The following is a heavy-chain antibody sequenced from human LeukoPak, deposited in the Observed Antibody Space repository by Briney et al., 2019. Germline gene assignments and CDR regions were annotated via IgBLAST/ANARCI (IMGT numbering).Heavy chain of an antibody. CDR3: ARRGGQYDYSIDY. CDR2: IYYSGST. J-gene: IGHJ4*02. Sequence: PSETLSLTCTVSGGSISSYYWSWIRQPPGKGLEWIGYIYYSGSTNYSPSLKSRATISVDTSKNQFSLKLSSVTAADTAVYYCARRGGQYDYSIDYWGQGTLVTVSS. V-gene: IGHV4-59*08. D-gene: IGHD4-11*01. CDR1: GGSISSYY.